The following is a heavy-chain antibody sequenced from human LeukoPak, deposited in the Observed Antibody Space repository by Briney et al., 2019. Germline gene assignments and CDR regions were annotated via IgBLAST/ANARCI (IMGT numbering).Heavy chain of an antibody. CDR3: ARDPPFIIGTTFFDY. J-gene: IGHJ4*02. CDR1: GFTFSSYE. V-gene: IGHV3-74*01. Sequence: GGSLRLSCAASGFTFSSYEMNWVRQAPGKGLVWVSRIYSDGSRTSYADSVKGRFTISRDNAKNSLYLQMNSLRAEDTAVYYCARDPPFIIGTTFFDYWGQGTLVTVSS. CDR2: IYSDGSRT. D-gene: IGHD1-20*01.